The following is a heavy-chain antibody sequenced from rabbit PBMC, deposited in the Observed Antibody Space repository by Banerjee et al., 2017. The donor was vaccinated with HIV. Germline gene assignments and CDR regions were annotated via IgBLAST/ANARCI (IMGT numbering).Heavy chain of an antibody. Sequence: QEQLVESGGGLVKPEGSLTLTCKASGFDFSSNAINWVRQAPGKGLEWIGYIVDGSSGSTYYASWAKGRFTITRSTSLNTVTLQMTSLTAADTATYFCVRDDDTGYGRFNLWGQGTLVTVS. CDR3: VRDDDTGYGRFNL. J-gene: IGHJ4*01. CDR2: IVDGSSGST. D-gene: IGHD2-1*01. V-gene: IGHV1S47*01. CDR1: GFDFSSNA.